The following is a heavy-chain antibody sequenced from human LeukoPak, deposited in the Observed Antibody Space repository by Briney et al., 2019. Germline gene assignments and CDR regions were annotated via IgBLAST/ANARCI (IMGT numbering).Heavy chain of an antibody. CDR3: ARDRGPYYDSSGYYI. D-gene: IGHD3-22*01. CDR1: GGTFSSYA. CDR2: IIPILGIA. Sequence: ASVTVSCKASGGTFSSYAISWVRQAPGQGLEWMGRIIPILGIANYAQKFQGRVTITADKSTSTAYMELSSLRSEDTAVYYCARDRGPYYDSSGYYIWGQGTLVTVSS. J-gene: IGHJ4*02. V-gene: IGHV1-69*04.